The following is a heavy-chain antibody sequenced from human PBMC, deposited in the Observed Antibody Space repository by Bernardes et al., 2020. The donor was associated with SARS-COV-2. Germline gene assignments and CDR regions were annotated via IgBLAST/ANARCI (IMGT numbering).Heavy chain of an antibody. V-gene: IGHV3-21*01. CDR3: ARIFISHYYGSGSYDD. D-gene: IGHD3-10*01. CDR2: ISSSSSYI. J-gene: IGHJ4*02. CDR1: GFTFSSYS. Sequence: GGSLRLSCAASGFTFSSYSMNWVRQAPGKGLEWVSSISSSSSYIYYADSVKGRFTISRDNAKNSLYLQMNSLRAEDTAVYYCARIFISHYYGSGSYDDWCQRTLVTVSS.